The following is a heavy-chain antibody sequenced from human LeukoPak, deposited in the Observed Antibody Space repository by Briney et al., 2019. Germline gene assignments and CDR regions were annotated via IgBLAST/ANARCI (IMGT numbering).Heavy chain of an antibody. CDR2: IWYDGSNK. J-gene: IGHJ4*02. CDR1: GFTFSSYG. D-gene: IGHD3-16*01. V-gene: IGHV3-33*01. CDR3: AAWGRDPLDY. Sequence: GGSLRLSCAASGFTFSSYGMLWVRQAPGKGLEWVAVIWYDGSNKYYADSVKGRFTISRDNSKNTLYLQMNSLRAEDTAVYYCAAWGRDPLDYWGQGTLVTVSS.